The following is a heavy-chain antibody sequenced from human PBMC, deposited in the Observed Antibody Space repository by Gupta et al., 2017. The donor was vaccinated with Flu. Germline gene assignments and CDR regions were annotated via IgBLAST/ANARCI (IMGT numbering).Heavy chain of an antibody. CDR1: GFTFSDHY. Sequence: EVQLVESGGGLVQPGGSLRLSCAASGFTFSDHYMDWVRQAPGKGLELVGRTRNKANSYTTEYAASVKGRFTISRDDSKNSLYLQMNSLKTEDTAVYYCARVAVAGGIDYWGQGTLVTVSS. D-gene: IGHD6-19*01. CDR3: ARVAVAGGIDY. CDR2: TRNKANSYTT. J-gene: IGHJ4*02. V-gene: IGHV3-72*01.